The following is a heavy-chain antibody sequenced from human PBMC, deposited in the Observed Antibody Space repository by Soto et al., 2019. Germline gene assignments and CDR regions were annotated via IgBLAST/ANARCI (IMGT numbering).Heavy chain of an antibody. Sequence: PGGSLRLSCAASGFTFLSFTMNFFRQAPWKGLEWVSTISSNSAYIYYTDALRGRFTISRDNAKNSLHLQMNSLRAEDTAVYYCTRDASRDSSARGWFDPWGPGTLVTVSS. V-gene: IGHV3-21*01. D-gene: IGHD6-13*01. CDR3: TRDASRDSSARGWFDP. J-gene: IGHJ5*02. CDR1: GFTFLSFT. CDR2: ISSNSAYI.